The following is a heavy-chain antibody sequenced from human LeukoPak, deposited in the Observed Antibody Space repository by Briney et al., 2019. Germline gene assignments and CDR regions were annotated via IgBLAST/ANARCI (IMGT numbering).Heavy chain of an antibody. D-gene: IGHD3-22*01. Sequence: GKSLRLSCAASGFTFTSLPLHWVRQAPGKGLEWVAVSSTHGSDEYYADSVKGRFTVFSDNSKKTVYLQMDSLRAEDTAVCHCAMDYYDSNGYSRGWDYWGQGTLVTVSS. CDR2: SSTHGSDE. V-gene: IGHV3-30*04. CDR1: GFTFTSLP. J-gene: IGHJ4*02. CDR3: AMDYYDSNGYSRGWDY.